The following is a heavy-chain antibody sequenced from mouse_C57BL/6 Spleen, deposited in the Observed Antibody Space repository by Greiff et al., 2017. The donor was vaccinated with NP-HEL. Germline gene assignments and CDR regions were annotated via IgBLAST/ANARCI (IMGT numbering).Heavy chain of an antibody. CDR1: GYTFTSYW. Sequence: VQLKQPGAELVKPGASVKLSCKASGYTFTSYWMQWVKQRPGQGLEWIGEIDPSDSYTNYNQKFKGKATLTVDTSSSTAYMQLSSLTSEDSAVYYCAREDYGNYGGFAYWGQGTLVTVSA. CDR3: AREDYGNYGGFAY. J-gene: IGHJ3*01. V-gene: IGHV1-50*01. D-gene: IGHD2-1*01. CDR2: IDPSDSYT.